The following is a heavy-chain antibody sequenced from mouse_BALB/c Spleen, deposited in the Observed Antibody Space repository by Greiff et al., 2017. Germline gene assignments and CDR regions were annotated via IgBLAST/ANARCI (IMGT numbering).Heavy chain of an antibody. CDR2: ISDGGSYT. Sequence: EVKLVESGGGLVKPGGSLKLSCAASGFTFSDYYMYWVRQTPEKRLEWVATISDGGSYTYYPDSVKGRFTISRDNAKNNLYLQMSSLKSEDTAMYYCARDHSYGHYAMDYWGQGTSVTVSA. CDR3: ARDHSYGHYAMDY. CDR1: GFTFSDYY. V-gene: IGHV5-4*02. D-gene: IGHD1-2*01. J-gene: IGHJ4*01.